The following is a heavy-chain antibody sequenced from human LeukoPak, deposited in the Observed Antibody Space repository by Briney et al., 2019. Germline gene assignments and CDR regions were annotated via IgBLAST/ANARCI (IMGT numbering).Heavy chain of an antibody. CDR2: ISSSSSYI. V-gene: IGHV3-21*01. D-gene: IGHD6-13*01. CDR1: GFTFSSYS. J-gene: IGHJ4*02. CDR3: ARSVIIHSSSPPDY. Sequence: GGSLRLSCAASGFTFSSYSMNWVRQAPGKGLEWVSSISSSSSYIYYADSVKGRFIISRDNAKNSLYLQMNSLRAEDTAVYYCARSVIIHSSSPPDYWGQGTLVTVSS.